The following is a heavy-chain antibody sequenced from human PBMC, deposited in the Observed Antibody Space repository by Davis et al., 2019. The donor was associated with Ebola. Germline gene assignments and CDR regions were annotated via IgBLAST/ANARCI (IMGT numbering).Heavy chain of an antibody. Sequence: AASVKVSCKASGYTFTSYAMDWVRQAPGQGLEWMGWINTNTGNPTYAQGFTGRFVFSLDTSVSTAYLQISSLKAEDTAVYYCARDDSWLLSDYWGQGTLVTVSS. D-gene: IGHD5-24*01. CDR2: INTNTGNP. J-gene: IGHJ4*02. CDR1: GYTFTSYA. CDR3: ARDDSWLLSDY. V-gene: IGHV7-4-1*02.